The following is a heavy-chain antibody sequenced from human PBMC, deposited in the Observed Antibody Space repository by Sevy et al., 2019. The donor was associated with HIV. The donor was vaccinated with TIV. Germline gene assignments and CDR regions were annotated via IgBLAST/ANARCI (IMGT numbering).Heavy chain of an antibody. CDR2: IYYSGST. V-gene: IGHV4-61*01. CDR1: GGSVSSGSYY. Sequence: SETLSLTYTVSGGSVSSGSYYWSWIRQPPGKGLEWIGYIYYSGSTNYNPSLKSRVTISVDTSKNQFSLKLSSVTAADTAVYYCARGPYYYDSSGYYYVDYWGQGTLVTVSS. CDR3: ARGPYYYDSSGYYYVDY. J-gene: IGHJ4*02. D-gene: IGHD3-22*01.